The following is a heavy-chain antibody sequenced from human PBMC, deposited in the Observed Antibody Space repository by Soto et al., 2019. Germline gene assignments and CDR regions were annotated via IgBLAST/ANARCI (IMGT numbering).Heavy chain of an antibody. CDR3: ARDWSIAVAGYNWFDP. J-gene: IGHJ5*02. V-gene: IGHV4-61*01. CDR2: IYYSGST. D-gene: IGHD6-19*01. Sequence: SETLSLTCTVSGGSVSSGSYYWSWIRQPPGKGLEWIGYIYYSGSTNYNPSLKSRVTMSVDTSKNQFSLKLSSVTAADTAVYYCARDWSIAVAGYNWFDPWGQGTLVTAPQ. CDR1: GGSVSSGSYY.